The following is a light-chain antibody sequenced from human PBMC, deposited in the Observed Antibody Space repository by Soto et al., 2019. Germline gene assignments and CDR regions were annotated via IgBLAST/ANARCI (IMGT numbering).Light chain of an antibody. CDR3: SSYTSSSSYV. CDR2: DVT. J-gene: IGLJ1*01. V-gene: IGLV2-14*01. Sequence: QPVLTQPASGSGSPGQSITISCTGTSSDVGGYKYVSWYQQHPDKAPKLIIYDVTNRPSGISNRFSGSKSGNTASLTISGLQAEDEADYYCSSYTSSSSYVFGTGTKVTVL. CDR1: SSDVGGYKY.